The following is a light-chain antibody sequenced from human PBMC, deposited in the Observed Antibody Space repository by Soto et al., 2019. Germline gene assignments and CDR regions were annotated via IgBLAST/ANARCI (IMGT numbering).Light chain of an antibody. J-gene: IGLJ3*02. Sequence: QSVLSQPASVSGSPGQSVTISCTGTSSDIGSYNLVSWYHHRPGQAPKLVIYEVTRRPSVDSNRFSGSKSGNTASLTIAGLQPDDEGVYYCCSYAGGRTFVVFGGGTKLTVL. V-gene: IGLV2-23*02. CDR3: CSYAGGRTFVV. CDR1: SSDIGSYNL. CDR2: EVT.